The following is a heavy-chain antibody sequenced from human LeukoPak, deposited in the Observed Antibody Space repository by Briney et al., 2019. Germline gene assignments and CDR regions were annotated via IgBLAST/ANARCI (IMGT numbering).Heavy chain of an antibody. Sequence: GGSLRLSCAASGFTFSSYWMHWVRQAPGKGLVWVSRINSVGSTTNYADSVKGRFTISRDNAKNTLYLQMNSLRADDTAVYSCARAIKSGWSGELSAWGQGTLVTVSS. CDR1: GFTFSSYW. D-gene: IGHD6-19*01. CDR2: INSVGSTT. J-gene: IGHJ5*02. CDR3: ARAIKSGWSGELSA. V-gene: IGHV3-74*01.